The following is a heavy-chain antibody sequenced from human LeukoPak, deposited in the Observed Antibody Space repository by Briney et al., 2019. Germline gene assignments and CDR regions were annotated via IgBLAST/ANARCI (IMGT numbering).Heavy chain of an antibody. Sequence: SETLSLTCTVSGGSISSYYWSWIRQPPGKGLEWIGYIYYSGTTNYNPSLKSRVTISVDTSKNQFSLKLSSVTAADTAVYYCSIGQYYFDYWGQGTVVTVSS. D-gene: IGHD2-21*01. J-gene: IGHJ4*02. CDR3: SIGQYYFDY. CDR2: IYYSGTT. V-gene: IGHV4-59*01. CDR1: GGSISSYY.